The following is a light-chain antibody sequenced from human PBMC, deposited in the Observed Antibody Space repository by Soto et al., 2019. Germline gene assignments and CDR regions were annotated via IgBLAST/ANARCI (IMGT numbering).Light chain of an antibody. CDR3: LQDYNFPYT. CDR2: AAA. CDR1: HGIKND. J-gene: IGKJ2*01. Sequence: AIQMTQSPPSLSASVGDRVTITFRASHGIKNDLSWYQQKPGKAPKLLIYAAASLQNGVSSRFSGSGSGTDFTLTINSLQPEDFATYYCLQDYNFPYTFGQGTKVDIK. V-gene: IGKV1-6*01.